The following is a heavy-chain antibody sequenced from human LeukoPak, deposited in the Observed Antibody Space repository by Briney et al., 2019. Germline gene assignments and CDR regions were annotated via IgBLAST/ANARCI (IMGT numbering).Heavy chain of an antibody. D-gene: IGHD1-7*01. CDR2: LYSDGNT. V-gene: IGHV3-53*01. Sequence: PGGSLRLSCAASGFTVITNDMTWVRQAPGKGLEWVSVLYSDGNTKYADSVQGRSTISRDNSKNTLYLEMNSLSPDDTAVYYCARGVELLAATTLAYWGQGTLVTVSS. CDR1: GFTVITND. CDR3: ARGVELLAATTLAY. J-gene: IGHJ4*02.